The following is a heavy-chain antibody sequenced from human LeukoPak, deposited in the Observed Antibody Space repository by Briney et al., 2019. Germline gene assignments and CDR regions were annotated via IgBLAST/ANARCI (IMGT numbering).Heavy chain of an antibody. V-gene: IGHV3-21*01. J-gene: IGHJ4*02. CDR2: ISSSSSYI. CDR1: GFTFSSYS. Sequence: GGSLRLSCAASGFTFSSYSMNWVRQAPGKGLEWVSSISSSSSYIYYADSVKGRFTISRDNAKNSQYLQMNSLRAEDTAVYYCARDRAAVAPFDYWGQGTLVTVSS. CDR3: ARDRAAVAPFDY. D-gene: IGHD6-19*01.